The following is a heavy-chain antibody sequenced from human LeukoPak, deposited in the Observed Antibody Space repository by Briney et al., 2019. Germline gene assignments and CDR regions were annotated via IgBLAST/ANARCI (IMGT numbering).Heavy chain of an antibody. J-gene: IGHJ3*02. CDR1: GYTFTSYG. D-gene: IGHD4-17*01. CDR3: ARATYSYGDNAFDI. V-gene: IGHV1-18*01. CDR2: ISAYNGNT. Sequence: GASVKVSCRASGYTFTSYGITWVRQAPGQGLEWMGWISAYNGNTNYAQKLQGRVTMTTDTSTSTAYMELRSLRSDDTAVYYCARATYSYGDNAFDIWGQGTMVTVSS.